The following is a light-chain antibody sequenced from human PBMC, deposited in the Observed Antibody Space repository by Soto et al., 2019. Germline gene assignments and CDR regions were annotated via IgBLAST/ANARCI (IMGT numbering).Light chain of an antibody. CDR1: QDIHTW. CDR2: GAS. Sequence: DMPMTQSPSSVSASLGDRVTITCRASQDIHTWLAWYQQKPGQAPKLLIYGASHLQSGVPSRFSGSGSGTDFTLTISSLQSEDFATYYCQQANSSPFTFGPGTKVDVK. CDR3: QQANSSPFT. V-gene: IGKV1-12*01. J-gene: IGKJ3*01.